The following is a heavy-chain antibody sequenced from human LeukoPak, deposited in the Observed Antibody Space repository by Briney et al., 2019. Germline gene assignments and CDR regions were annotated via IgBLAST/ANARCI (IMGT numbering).Heavy chain of an antibody. CDR3: ARFPRYYYDSSGSPGAFEI. J-gene: IGHJ3*02. CDR1: GFTFSSYG. V-gene: IGHV3-33*01. CDR2: IGYDGSNK. Sequence: GGSLRLSCAASGFTFSSYGMHWVRQAPGKGLEWVAVIGYDGSNKYYADSGKGRFTISRDNSKNTLYLQMNSLRAEDTSVYYCARFPRYYYDSSGSPGAFEIWGQGTMVTVSS. D-gene: IGHD3-22*01.